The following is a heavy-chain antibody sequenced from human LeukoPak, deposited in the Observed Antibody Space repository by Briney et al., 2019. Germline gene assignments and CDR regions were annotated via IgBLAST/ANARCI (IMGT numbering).Heavy chain of an antibody. CDR2: ISSSSSYI. D-gene: IGHD6-13*01. J-gene: IGHJ4*02. Sequence: MSGGSLRLSCAASGFTFSSYSMNWVRQAPGKGLEWVSSISSSSSYIYYADSVKGRFTISRDNAKNSLYLQMNSLRAEDTAVYYCARDSSSWSGGLDYWGQGTLVTVSS. CDR3: ARDSSSWSGGLDY. V-gene: IGHV3-21*01. CDR1: GFTFSSYS.